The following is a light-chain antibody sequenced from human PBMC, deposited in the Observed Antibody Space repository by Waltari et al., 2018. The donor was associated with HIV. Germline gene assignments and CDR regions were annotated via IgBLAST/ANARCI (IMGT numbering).Light chain of an antibody. CDR3: MQSIQLPIT. Sequence: DIVMTQRPLSLSVTPGQPASISCKSSQSLLHSDGKTHLCWYLQKPGQPPQPLISEVSNRFSAVPDRLSGSGSGTDFTLKISRVEAEDVGVYYCMQSIQLPITFGQGTRLEIK. V-gene: IGKV2D-29*01. J-gene: IGKJ5*01. CDR1: QSLLHSDGKTH. CDR2: EVS.